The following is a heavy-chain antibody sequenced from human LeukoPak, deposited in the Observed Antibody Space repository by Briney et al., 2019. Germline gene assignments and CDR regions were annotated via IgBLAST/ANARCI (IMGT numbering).Heavy chain of an antibody. CDR3: SRVALLRIKNWFDP. CDR2: MNPNSGNT. V-gene: IGHV1-8*01. J-gene: IGHJ5*02. Sequence: ATVNVSCKASGYTFTSYDINRVRQAAGQGVEWMGWMNPNSGNTAYAQTFQGRVNITRNTSTNTAYMALSRLRSEATAVYYCSRVALLRIKNWFDPWGQGTQVTVSS. CDR1: GYTFTSYD. D-gene: IGHD2-15*01.